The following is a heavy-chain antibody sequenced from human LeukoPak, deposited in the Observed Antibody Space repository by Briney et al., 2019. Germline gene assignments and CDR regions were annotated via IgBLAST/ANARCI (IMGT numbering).Heavy chain of an antibody. J-gene: IGHJ3*02. CDR3: ARGYRISAAGTDAFDI. CDR2: IYSGGST. CDR1: GFTVSSNY. V-gene: IGHV3-53*01. D-gene: IGHD6-13*01. Sequence: GGSLRLSCAASGFTVSSNYMSWVRQAPGKGLEWVSVIYSGGSTYYADSVKGRFTISRDNSKNTVYLQMNSLRAEDTAVYYCARGYRISAAGTDAFDIWGQGTMVTVSS.